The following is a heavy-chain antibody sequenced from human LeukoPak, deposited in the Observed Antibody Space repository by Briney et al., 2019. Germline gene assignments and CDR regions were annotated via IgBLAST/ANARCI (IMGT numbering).Heavy chain of an antibody. CDR2: IWYDGSNE. CDR1: GFTFSTYG. Sequence: GRSLRLSCAASGFTFSTYGMHWVRQAPGKGLEWVAVIWYDGSNEYYADSVKGRFTISRDNSKNTLYLQMNSLRAEDTAVYYCAKAFGSTGYYSDYWGQGTLVTVSS. V-gene: IGHV3-33*06. CDR3: AKAFGSTGYYSDY. D-gene: IGHD3-22*01. J-gene: IGHJ4*02.